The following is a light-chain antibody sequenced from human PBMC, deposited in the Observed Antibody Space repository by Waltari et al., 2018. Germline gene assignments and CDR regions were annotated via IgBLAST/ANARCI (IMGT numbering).Light chain of an antibody. Sequence: IHMTQSPPSLSSSAASRVTINSRTSQSIHNNLNSYQKKQRKAAKVPNYPASSLESWVPSRFSGSGSGTDLTLTISSLQPEDFATYYCQQCNSTPLTFGQGTKLEI. V-gene: IGKV1-39*01. J-gene: IGKJ2*01. CDR1: QSIHNN. CDR2: PAS. CDR3: QQCNSTPLT.